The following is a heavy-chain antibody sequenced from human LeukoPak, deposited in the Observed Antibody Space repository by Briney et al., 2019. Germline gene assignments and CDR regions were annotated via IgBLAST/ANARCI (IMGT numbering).Heavy chain of an antibody. J-gene: IGHJ3*02. D-gene: IGHD6-6*01. CDR2: IYYSGTT. CDR1: GGSLSSSSFY. V-gene: IGHV4-39*07. CDR3: AREDSMQLADAFDI. Sequence: SETLSLTCTVAGGSLSSSSFYWGWIRQSPGRGLDWIGTIYYSGTTYYNPSLKSRLTLSIDTSKNQFSLKLSSVTAADTAVYYCAREDSMQLADAFDIWGQGTMVTVSS.